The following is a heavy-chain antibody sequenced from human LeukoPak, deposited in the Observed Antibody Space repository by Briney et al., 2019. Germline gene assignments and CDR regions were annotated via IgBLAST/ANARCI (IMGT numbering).Heavy chain of an antibody. J-gene: IGHJ3*02. Sequence: GGSLRLSCAASGFIFSSYGMNWVRQAPGKGLEWIAYISSYSSTIYYADSVKGRFTISRDNSKNTLYLQMNSLRAEDTAVYYCARGGSYLSAFDIWGQGTMVTVSS. CDR2: ISSYSSTI. V-gene: IGHV3-48*01. D-gene: IGHD1-26*01. CDR1: GFIFSSYG. CDR3: ARGGSYLSAFDI.